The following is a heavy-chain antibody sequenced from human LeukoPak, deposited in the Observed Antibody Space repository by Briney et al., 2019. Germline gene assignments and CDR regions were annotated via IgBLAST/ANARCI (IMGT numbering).Heavy chain of an antibody. CDR3: ARVGFTSSWSNFDY. CDR1: GYTFAAYF. J-gene: IGHJ4*02. D-gene: IGHD6-13*01. CDR2: INPNGGDT. Sequence: ASVKVSCEASGYTFAAYFIHWVRQAPGQGLEWMGRINPNGGDTNYAQKFQGRVTMTGDTSISTAYMELSSLRSDDTAMYYCARVGFTSSWSNFDYWGQGTLVTASS. V-gene: IGHV1-2*06.